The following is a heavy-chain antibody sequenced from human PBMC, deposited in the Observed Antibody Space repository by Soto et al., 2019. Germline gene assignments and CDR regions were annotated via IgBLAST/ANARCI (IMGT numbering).Heavy chain of an antibody. V-gene: IGHV1-3*01. J-gene: IGHJ6*02. Sequence: ASVKVSCKASGYTFSTHGMHWVRQAPGQRLEWMGWINPGNGNTKYSQTFQDRVTINRDTSASTAYMELSSLRSEDTGVYYCVRDQRALAGIKYFYYGMDVWGQATTVTVSS. CDR1: GYTFSTHG. D-gene: IGHD6-19*01. CDR2: INPGNGNT. CDR3: VRDQRALAGIKYFYYGMDV.